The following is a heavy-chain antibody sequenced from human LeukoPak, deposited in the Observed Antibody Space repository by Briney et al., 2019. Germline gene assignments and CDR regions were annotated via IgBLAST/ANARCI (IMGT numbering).Heavy chain of an antibody. J-gene: IGHJ4*02. CDR2: IYYSGST. D-gene: IGHD6-19*01. CDR1: GGSISSYY. Sequence: SETLSLTCTVSGGSISSYYWSWIRQPPGKGLEWIGYIYYSGSTNYNPSLKSRVTISVDTSKNQFSLKLSSVTAADTAVYYCARGSGWYLYWGQGTLVTVSS. CDR3: ARGSGWYLY. V-gene: IGHV4-59*08.